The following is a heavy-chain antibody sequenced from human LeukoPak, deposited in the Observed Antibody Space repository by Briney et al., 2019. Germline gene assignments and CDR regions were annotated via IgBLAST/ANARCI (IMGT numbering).Heavy chain of an antibody. V-gene: IGHV3-23*01. J-gene: IGHJ4*02. D-gene: IGHD2-2*01. CDR3: AKRYCSSTSCYYDY. CDR2: TSGSGGST. Sequence: PGGSLRLSCAASGFTFSSYAMSWVRQAPGKGLEWVSATSGSGGSTYYADSVKGRFTISRDNSKNTLYLQMNSLRAEDTAVYYCAKRYCSSTSCYYDYWGQGTLVTVSS. CDR1: GFTFSSYA.